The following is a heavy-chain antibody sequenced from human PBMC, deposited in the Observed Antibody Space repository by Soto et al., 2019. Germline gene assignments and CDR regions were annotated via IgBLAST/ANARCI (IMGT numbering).Heavy chain of an antibody. J-gene: IGHJ4*02. V-gene: IGHV3-30*09. D-gene: IGHD3-22*01. CDR1: GFTFNNYA. CDR3: ARDCVYYYDSSGYYNFEY. CDR2: ISYDGNNQ. Sequence: QVQLVESGGGVVQPGRSLRLSCAASGFTFNNYAMHWVRQAPGKGLEWVAVISYDGNNQYYADSVKGRFAISRDNSKNTLYLQMNSLRDEDTAVYYCARDCVYYYDSSGYYNFEYWGQGSLVTVSS.